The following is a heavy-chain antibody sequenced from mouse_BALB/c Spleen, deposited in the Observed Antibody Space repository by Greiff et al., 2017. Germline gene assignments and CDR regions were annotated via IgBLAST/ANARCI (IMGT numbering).Heavy chain of an antibody. Sequence: VMLVESGPGLVAPSQSLSITCTVSGFSLTSYGVSWVRQPPGKGLEWLGVIWGDGSTNYHSALISRLSISKDNSKSQVFLKLNSLQTDDTATYYCLYGSSLYWYFDVWGAGTTVTVSS. J-gene: IGHJ1*01. CDR1: GFSLTSYG. V-gene: IGHV2-3*01. D-gene: IGHD1-1*01. CDR2: IWGDGST. CDR3: LYGSSLYWYFDV.